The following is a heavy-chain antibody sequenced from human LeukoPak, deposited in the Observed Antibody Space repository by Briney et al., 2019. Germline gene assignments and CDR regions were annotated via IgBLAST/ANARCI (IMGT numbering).Heavy chain of an antibody. CDR1: GGPISSSNW. CDR3: ARHLLGAARGSYYWFDP. Sequence: PSETLSLTCAVSGGPISSSNWWSWVRQPPGKGLEWIGEIYHSGSTNYNPSLKSRVTISIDKSKNQFSLKLSSVTAADTAVYYCARHLLGAARGSYYWFDPWGQGTLVTVSS. V-gene: IGHV4-4*02. J-gene: IGHJ5*02. CDR2: IYHSGST. D-gene: IGHD1-26*01.